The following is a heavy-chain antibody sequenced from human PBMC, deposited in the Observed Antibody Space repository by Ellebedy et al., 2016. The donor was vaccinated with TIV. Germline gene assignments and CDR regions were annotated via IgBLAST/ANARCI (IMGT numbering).Heavy chain of an antibody. CDR1: GITFSSST. CDR2: IRSTGSPI. V-gene: IGHV3-48*01. Sequence: GGSLRLXCVASGITFSSSTISWFRQAPGKGLEWISYIRSTGSPIYYADSVKGRFTVSRDNAKNTLYLQMHSLRAEDTAVYYCVRARPYCGGDCFSFGNWGQGSLVTVSS. CDR3: VRARPYCGGDCFSFGN. D-gene: IGHD2-21*02. J-gene: IGHJ4*02.